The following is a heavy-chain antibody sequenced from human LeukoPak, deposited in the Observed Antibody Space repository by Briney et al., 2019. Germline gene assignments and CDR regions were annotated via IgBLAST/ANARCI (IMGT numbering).Heavy chain of an antibody. Sequence: ASVKVSCKASGFTFINYYMHWVRQAPGQGLEWLGIINLSGGSTHYPQKFQDRVTMTRDTSTSTVYMELSSLRSEDTAVYYCARPRDYGDYDAFDIWGQGTMVTVSS. CDR2: INLSGGST. D-gene: IGHD4-17*01. CDR3: ARPRDYGDYDAFDI. CDR1: GFTFINYY. J-gene: IGHJ3*02. V-gene: IGHV1-46*01.